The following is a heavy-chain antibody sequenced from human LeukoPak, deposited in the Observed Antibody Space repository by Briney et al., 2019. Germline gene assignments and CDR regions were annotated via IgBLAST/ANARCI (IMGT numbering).Heavy chain of an antibody. D-gene: IGHD3-22*01. V-gene: IGHV4-4*07. CDR1: GGSISSYY. CDR3: ARANYDGSDY. Sequence: SETLSLTCTVSGGSISSYYWSWIRQPAGKGLEWIGRIYTSGTTNYNPSLKSRVTMSVDTSKNQFSMKMRSVTAADTAVYYCARANYDGSDYWGQGTLVTVSS. CDR2: IYTSGTT. J-gene: IGHJ4*02.